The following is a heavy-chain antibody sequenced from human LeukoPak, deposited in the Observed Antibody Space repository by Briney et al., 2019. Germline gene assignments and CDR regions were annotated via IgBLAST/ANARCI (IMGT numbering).Heavy chain of an antibody. CDR1: GGSLSSGGYY. CDR3: ARVGSCSGGSCYSGLFDY. Sequence: PSETLSLTCTVSGGSLSSGGYYWRWIRQHPGKGLEWIGYIYYSGSNYYNPSLKSRVTISVDTSKNQFSLKLGSVTAADTAVYDCARVGSCSGGSCYSGLFDYWGQGTLVTVSS. J-gene: IGHJ4*02. V-gene: IGHV4-31*03. CDR2: IYYSGSN. D-gene: IGHD2-15*01.